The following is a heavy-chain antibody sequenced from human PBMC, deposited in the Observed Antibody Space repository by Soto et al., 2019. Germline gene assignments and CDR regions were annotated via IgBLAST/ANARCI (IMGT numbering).Heavy chain of an antibody. CDR3: VREQNGMDV. D-gene: IGHD2-8*01. V-gene: IGHV3-30*04. J-gene: IGHJ6*02. CDR2: ISYDGGST. Sequence: GGSLRLSCAASGFTFSSYTMHWVRQPPAKGLEWVAIISYDGGSTYYAGSVKGRFSISRDNSKNTLSLQMNSLRAEDTAVYYCVREQNGMDVWGQGTTVTVSS. CDR1: GFTFSSYT.